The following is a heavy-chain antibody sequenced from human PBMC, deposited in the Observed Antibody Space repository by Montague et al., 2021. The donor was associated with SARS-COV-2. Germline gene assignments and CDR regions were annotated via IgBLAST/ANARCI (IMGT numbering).Heavy chain of an antibody. CDR1: GGSFSTYY. Sequence: SETLSLTCAVYGGSFSTYYWSWIRQPPGKGLEWIGEINHSGSTXXXPSXXXRVTISVDTSKNQFSLKLSSVTAANTAVYYCARVRGVNLIFEAYYYYGMDVWGQGTTVTVSS. V-gene: IGHV4-34*01. CDR2: INHSGST. D-gene: IGHD3-10*01. CDR3: ARVRGVNLIFEAYYYYGMDV. J-gene: IGHJ6*02.